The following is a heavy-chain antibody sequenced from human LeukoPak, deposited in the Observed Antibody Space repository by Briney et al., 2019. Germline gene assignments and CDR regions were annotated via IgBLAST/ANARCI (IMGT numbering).Heavy chain of an antibody. CDR3: AKDVHSSSGWYYYYYYGMDV. D-gene: IGHD6-19*01. CDR1: GFTFSSYA. J-gene: IGHJ6*02. CDR2: ISGSGGST. V-gene: IGHV3-23*01. Sequence: GGSLRLSCAASGFTFSSYAMSWVRQAPGKGLEWVSAISGSGGSTYYADSVKGRFTTSRDNSKNTLYLQMNSLRAEDTAVYYCAKDVHSSSGWYYYYYYGMDVWGQGTTVTVSS.